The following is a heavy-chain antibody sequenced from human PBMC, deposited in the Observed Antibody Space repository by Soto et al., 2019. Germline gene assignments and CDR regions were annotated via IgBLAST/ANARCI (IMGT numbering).Heavy chain of an antibody. V-gene: IGHV3-30-3*01. CDR2: ISYDGSNK. J-gene: IGHJ6*02. CDR1: GFTFSSYA. Sequence: PGGSLRLSCAASGFTFSSYAMHWVLQAPGKGLEWVAVISYDGSNKYYADSVKGRFTISRDNSKNTLYLQMNSLRAEDTAVYYCARTRTYDILTGFRGLYYYGMDVWGQGTTVTVSS. D-gene: IGHD3-9*01. CDR3: ARTRTYDILTGFRGLYYYGMDV.